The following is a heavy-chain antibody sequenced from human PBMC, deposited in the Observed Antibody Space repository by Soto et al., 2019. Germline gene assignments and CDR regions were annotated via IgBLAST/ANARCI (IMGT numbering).Heavy chain of an antibody. V-gene: IGHV4-34*01. CDR3: ARFIVVVTAIPYYGMDV. CDR2: INHSGST. CDR1: GGCFSGYY. D-gene: IGHD2-21*02. J-gene: IGHJ6*02. Sequence: PSETLSLTCAVYGGCFSGYYWSWIRQPPGKGLEWIGEINHSGSTNYNPSLKSRVTISVDTSKNQFSLKLSSVTAADTAVYYCARFIVVVTAIPYYGMDVWGQGTTVTVSS.